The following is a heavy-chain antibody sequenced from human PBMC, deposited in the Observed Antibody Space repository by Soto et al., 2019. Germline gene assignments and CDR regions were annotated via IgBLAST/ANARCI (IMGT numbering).Heavy chain of an antibody. CDR3: AKDPATEPKHHYYYYGMDV. CDR1: GITFSSYV. D-gene: IGHD6-25*01. CDR2: ISGSGGST. V-gene: IGHV3-23*01. J-gene: IGHJ6*02. Sequence: GGSLRLSCAASGITFSSYVMSWVRQVPGKGLEWVSAISGSGGSTYYADSVKGRFTISRDNSKNTLFLQMNSLRAEDTAVYYCAKDPATEPKHHYYYYGMDVWGQGTTVTVSS.